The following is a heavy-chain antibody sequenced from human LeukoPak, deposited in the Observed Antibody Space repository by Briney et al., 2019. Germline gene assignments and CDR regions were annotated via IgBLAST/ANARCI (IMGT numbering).Heavy chain of an antibody. V-gene: IGHV4-34*01. Sequence: PSETLSLTCAVYGGSFSGYYWSWIRQPPGKGLEWIGEINHSGSTNYNPSLKSRVTISVDTSKNQFSLKLSSVTAADTAVYYCARETYSSSWSAKFYYYYYMDVWGKGTTVTVSS. J-gene: IGHJ6*03. CDR2: INHSGST. CDR3: ARETYSSSWSAKFYYYYYMDV. D-gene: IGHD6-13*01. CDR1: GGSFSGYY.